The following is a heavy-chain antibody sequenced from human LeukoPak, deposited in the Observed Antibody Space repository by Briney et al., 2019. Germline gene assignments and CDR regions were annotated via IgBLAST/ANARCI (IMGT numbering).Heavy chain of an antibody. CDR1: GFLLSNYW. CDR2: LKHDGSES. Sequence: GGSLRLSCAGSGFLLSNYWMSWVRQAPGKGLEWVANLKHDGSESHYVSSVKGRFTIHRDNAKNSLYLQMNSLRDEVTAVYYCARDRHQFGRLWYMDVWGRGTTVAVSS. J-gene: IGHJ6*03. D-gene: IGHD3-16*01. CDR3: ARDRHQFGRLWYMDV. V-gene: IGHV3-7*01.